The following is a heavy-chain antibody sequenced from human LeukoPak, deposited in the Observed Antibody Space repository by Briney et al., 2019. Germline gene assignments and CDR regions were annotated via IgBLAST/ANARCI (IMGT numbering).Heavy chain of an antibody. CDR2: MNPNSGNT. V-gene: IGHV1-8*01. Sequence: ASVKVSCKASGYTFTSYDINWVRQATGQGLEWMGLMNPNSGNTGYAQKFQGRVTMTRNTSISTAYMELSRLRSEDTAVYYCACGARYYYDSSGYYFFYWGQGTLVTVS. CDR3: ACGARYYYDSSGYYFFY. J-gene: IGHJ4*02. D-gene: IGHD3-22*01. CDR1: GYTFTSYD.